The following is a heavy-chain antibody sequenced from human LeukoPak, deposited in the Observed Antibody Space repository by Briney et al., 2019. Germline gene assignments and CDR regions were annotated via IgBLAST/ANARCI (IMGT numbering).Heavy chain of an antibody. CDR3: AKAGYYYDSSGYSLDY. Sequence: GGSLRLSCAASGFTFDDYAMHWVRQAPGKGLEWASLISGDGGSTYYADSVKGRFTISRDNSKNSLYLQMNSLRTEDTALYYCAKAGYYYDSSGYSLDYWGQGTLVTVSS. CDR1: GFTFDDYA. D-gene: IGHD3-22*01. J-gene: IGHJ4*02. V-gene: IGHV3-43*02. CDR2: ISGDGGST.